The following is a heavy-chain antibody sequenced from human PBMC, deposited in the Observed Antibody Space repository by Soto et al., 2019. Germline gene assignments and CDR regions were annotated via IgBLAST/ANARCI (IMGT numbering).Heavy chain of an antibody. D-gene: IGHD1-26*01. V-gene: IGHV6-1*01. CDR3: ARSPPVIGANWFDP. CDR2: TYYRSKWYH. CDR1: VDSDCSDSSS. Sequence: SSTLTLTYDLCVDSDCSDSSSWCRIKQSPSRGLEWLGRTYYRSKWYHDYAASVKSRMTINPDISTNQFSLQLNSVTPEDTAVYYCARSPPVIGANWFDPWGQGTLVTVSS. J-gene: IGHJ5*02.